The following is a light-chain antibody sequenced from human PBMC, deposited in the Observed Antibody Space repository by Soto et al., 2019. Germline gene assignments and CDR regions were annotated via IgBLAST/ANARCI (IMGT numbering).Light chain of an antibody. CDR3: QQYDNLPLT. CDR2: DAS. CDR1: QDISNY. Sequence: DIQMTQSPSSLSASVGDRVTITCQASQDISNYLNWYQQKPGKAPKLLIYDASNLETGGPSRLSGSGSGTDFTFTISSLQPEDIATYYCQQYDNLPLTFGQGTKVELK. V-gene: IGKV1-33*01. J-gene: IGKJ1*01.